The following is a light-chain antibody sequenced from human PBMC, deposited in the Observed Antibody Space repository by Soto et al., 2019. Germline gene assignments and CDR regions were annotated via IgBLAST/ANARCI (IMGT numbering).Light chain of an antibody. V-gene: IGLV2-14*01. Sequence: LTQPASVSGSPGQSITISCTGTSSDVGAYNYVSWYQQHPGKAPKLIIYDVSNRPSGVSNRFSGSKSGNTASLTISGLQAEDEADYYCSSCTTSSTLYVFGTGTKVTVL. CDR3: SSCTTSSTLYV. J-gene: IGLJ1*01. CDR1: SSDVGAYNY. CDR2: DVS.